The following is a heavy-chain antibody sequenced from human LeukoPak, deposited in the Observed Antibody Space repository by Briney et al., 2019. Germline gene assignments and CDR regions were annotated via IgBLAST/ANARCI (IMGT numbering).Heavy chain of an antibody. V-gene: IGHV1/OR15-1*02. Sequence: ASVKVSCKSSGYXFTDYYMHWVRQAPGQELGWMGRINPNSGGTNYAQKFQGRVTMTRDTSISTAYTELSSLRSDDTAVYYCARDTMYSGSYLYFDYWGQGTLVTVSS. D-gene: IGHD1-26*01. J-gene: IGHJ4*02. CDR2: INPNSGGT. CDR3: ARDTMYSGSYLYFDY. CDR1: GYXFTDYY.